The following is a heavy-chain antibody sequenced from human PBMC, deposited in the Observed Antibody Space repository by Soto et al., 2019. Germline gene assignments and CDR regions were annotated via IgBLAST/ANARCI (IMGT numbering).Heavy chain of an antibody. V-gene: IGHV3-11*01. CDR3: ARFFPPSTGTDY. D-gene: IGHD1-1*01. CDR2: ISSSGSTI. J-gene: IGHJ4*02. CDR1: GFTFSDYY. Sequence: QVQLVESGGGLVKPGGSLRLSCAAPGFTFSDYYMSWIRQAPGKGLEWVAYISSSGSTIYYADSVKGRFTISRDNAKKSLYLQMNTLRAQDTAVYYCARFFPPSTGTDYWGQGTLVTVSS.